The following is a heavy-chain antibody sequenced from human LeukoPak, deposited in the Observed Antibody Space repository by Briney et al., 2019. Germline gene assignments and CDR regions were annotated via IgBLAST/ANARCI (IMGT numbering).Heavy chain of an antibody. CDR2: ISSSSSYT. CDR1: GFTFSDYY. V-gene: IGHV3-11*06. D-gene: IGHD6-19*01. CDR3: EGGYSSGWYNY. Sequence: GGSLRLSCAASGFTFSDYYMSWIRQAPGKGLEWVSYISSSSSYTNYADSVKGRFTISRDNAKNSLYLQMNSLRAEDTAVYYCEGGYSSGWYNYWGQGTLVTVSS. J-gene: IGHJ4*02.